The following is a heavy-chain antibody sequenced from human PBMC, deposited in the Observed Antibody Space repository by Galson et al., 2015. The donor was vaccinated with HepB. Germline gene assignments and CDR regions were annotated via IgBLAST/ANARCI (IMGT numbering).Heavy chain of an antibody. CDR3: ARFPHSSSWDDSYYYMDV. CDR1: GFSLSTYD. J-gene: IGHJ6*03. CDR2: MDPNSGNT. V-gene: IGHV1-8*01. Sequence: VKVSCKASGFSLSTYDINWVRQATGQGLEWLGWMDPNSGNTGYAQKFQGRITMTRNTSISTAYMELRSLRSEDTAVYYFARFPHSSSWDDSYYYMDVWGKGTTVTVSS. D-gene: IGHD6-13*01.